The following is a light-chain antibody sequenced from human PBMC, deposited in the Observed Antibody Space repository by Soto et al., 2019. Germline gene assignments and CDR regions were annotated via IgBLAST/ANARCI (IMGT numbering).Light chain of an antibody. V-gene: IGLV1-40*01. CDR2: GNS. CDR3: QSYDSSLSRV. Sequence: QSVLTQPPSVSGAPGQRVTISCTGSSSKIGAGYDVHWYQQLPGTAPKLLIYGNSNRPSGVPDRFSCSKSGTSASLAITGLQAEDEADYYCQSYDSSLSRVFGGGTKLTVL. CDR1: SSKIGAGYD. J-gene: IGLJ2*01.